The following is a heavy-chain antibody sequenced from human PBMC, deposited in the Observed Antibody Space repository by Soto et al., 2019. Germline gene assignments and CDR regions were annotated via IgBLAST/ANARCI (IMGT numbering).Heavy chain of an antibody. V-gene: IGHV1-8*01. CDR2: MNPNSGNT. D-gene: IGHD4-17*01. J-gene: IGHJ4*02. Sequence: GASVKVSCKASGYTFTSYDINWVRQATGQGLEWMGWMNPNSGNTGYAQKFQGRVTMTRNTSISTAYMELRSLRSDDTAVYYCARTPSYYAYGDYLYWGQGTLVTVSS. CDR3: ARTPSYYAYGDYLY. CDR1: GYTFTSYD.